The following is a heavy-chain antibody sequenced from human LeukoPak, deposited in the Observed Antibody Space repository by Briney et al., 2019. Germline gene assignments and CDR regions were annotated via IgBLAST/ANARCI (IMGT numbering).Heavy chain of an antibody. CDR2: ISAYNGNT. D-gene: IGHD7-27*01. J-gene: IGHJ4*02. CDR3: ARFSPRAMGNYLDF. CDR1: GYTFTSYA. V-gene: IGHV1-18*01. Sequence: GASVKVSCKASGYTFTSYAMNWVRQAPGQGLEWMGWISAYNGNTNYAQKLQGRVTMTTDTSTSTAYMELRSLRSDDTAVYYCARFSPRAMGNYLDFWGQGTLVTVSS.